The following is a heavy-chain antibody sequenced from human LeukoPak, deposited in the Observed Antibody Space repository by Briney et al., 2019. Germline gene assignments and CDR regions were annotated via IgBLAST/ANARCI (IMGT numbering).Heavy chain of an antibody. J-gene: IGHJ4*02. CDR3: VSHSDTLTSYSFDY. CDR2: IYTGGNT. CDR1: GFTVSDNY. V-gene: IGHV3-53*01. Sequence: GGSLRLSCAASGFTVSDNYMTWVRQAPGKGLEWVSIIYTGGNTYYSDSVKGRFTISRDNSKNTLSLQMNSLGAEDTAVYYCVSHSDTLTSYSFDYWGQGTLVTVSS. D-gene: IGHD3-9*01.